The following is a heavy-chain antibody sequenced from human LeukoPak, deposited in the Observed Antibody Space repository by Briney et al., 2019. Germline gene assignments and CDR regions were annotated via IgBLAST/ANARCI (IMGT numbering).Heavy chain of an antibody. Sequence: GASVKVSCKASGYTFTTYGISWVRQAPGQELEWLGWISAYNGNTNYAQNLQGRVTVATDTSTSTAYMELRSLRSDDTAVYYCARDLYSRGDTAMSLDYWGQGTLVTVSS. CDR2: ISAYNGNT. D-gene: IGHD5-18*01. CDR1: GYTFTTYG. J-gene: IGHJ4*02. CDR3: ARDLYSRGDTAMSLDY. V-gene: IGHV1-18*01.